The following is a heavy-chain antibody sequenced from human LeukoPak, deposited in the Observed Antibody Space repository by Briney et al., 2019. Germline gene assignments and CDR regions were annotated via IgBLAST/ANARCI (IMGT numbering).Heavy chain of an antibody. J-gene: IGHJ6*02. CDR1: GYTFTSYD. D-gene: IGHD3-9*01. Sequence: ASVKVSCKASGYTFTSYDINWVRQATGQGLEWMGWMNPNSGNTGYAQKFQGRVTMTRNTSIGTAYMELSSLRSEDTAVYYCARGRYDILTGSYYYGMDVRGQGTTVTVSS. V-gene: IGHV1-8*01. CDR3: ARGRYDILTGSYYYGMDV. CDR2: MNPNSGNT.